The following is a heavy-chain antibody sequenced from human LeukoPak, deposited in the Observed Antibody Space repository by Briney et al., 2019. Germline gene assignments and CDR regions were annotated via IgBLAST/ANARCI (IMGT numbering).Heavy chain of an antibody. CDR3: ARDGDEGYYDSSGYFDY. CDR1: VGTFSSYA. D-gene: IGHD3-22*01. V-gene: IGHV1-69*04. Sequence: SVTVSCKASVGTFSSYAISWVRQAPGQGLEWMGRIIPILGIANYAQKFQGRVTITADKSTSTAYMELSSLRSEDTAVYYCARDGDEGYYDSSGYFDYWGQGTLVTVSS. CDR2: IIPILGIA. J-gene: IGHJ4*02.